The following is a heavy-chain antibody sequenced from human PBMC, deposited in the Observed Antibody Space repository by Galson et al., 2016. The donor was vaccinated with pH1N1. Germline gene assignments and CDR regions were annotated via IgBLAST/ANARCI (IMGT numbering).Heavy chain of an antibody. D-gene: IGHD1-7*01. CDR3: ANVDWNYPGGV. V-gene: IGHV3-73*01. CDR1: GFTSSGSA. Sequence: SLRLSCAASGFTSSGSAMHWVRQASGKGLEWIGRIRNKANNYATSYAASVKGRFTISRDESENTAYLQMNSLKTEDTAVYYCANVDWNYPGGVWGQGTRLPSP. CDR2: IRNKANNYAT. J-gene: IGHJ6*02.